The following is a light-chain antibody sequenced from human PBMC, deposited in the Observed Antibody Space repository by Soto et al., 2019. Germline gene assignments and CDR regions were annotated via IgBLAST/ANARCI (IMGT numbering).Light chain of an antibody. V-gene: IGLV1-51*01. CDR2: DNN. CDR1: SSNIGNNY. Sequence: QSVLTQPPSVSAAPGQKVTISCSGSSSNIGNNYVSWYQQLPGTAPKLLIYDNNKRPSGIPDRFSGSKSGTSATLGITGLQTGDEADYYCGTWDSSLSFYVFGTGTKHTVL. CDR3: GTWDSSLSFYV. J-gene: IGLJ1*01.